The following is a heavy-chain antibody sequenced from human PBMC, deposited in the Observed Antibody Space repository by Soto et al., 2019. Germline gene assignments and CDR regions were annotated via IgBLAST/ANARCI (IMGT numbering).Heavy chain of an antibody. V-gene: IGHV3-7*03. J-gene: IGHJ3*02. CDR1: GFTFSSYW. D-gene: IGHD5-18*01. Sequence: GGSLRLSCAASGFTFSSYWMSWVRQAPGKGLEWVANIKQDGSEKYYVDSVKGRFTISRDNAKNSLYLQMNSLRAEDTAVYYCARAQGYSYGQNAFDIWGQGTRVTVSS. CDR2: IKQDGSEK. CDR3: ARAQGYSYGQNAFDI.